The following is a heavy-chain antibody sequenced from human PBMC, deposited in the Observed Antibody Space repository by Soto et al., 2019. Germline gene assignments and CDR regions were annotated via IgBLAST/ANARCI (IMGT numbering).Heavy chain of an antibody. CDR3: ARSSGSYSYYGMDV. J-gene: IGHJ6*02. CDR2: INSKSGGT. V-gene: IGHV1-2*02. D-gene: IGHD1-26*01. CDR1: GYTFTGYF. Sequence: QVQLVQSGVEVRKPGASVKVFCKASGYTFTGYFMHWVRQAPGQGLEWMGWINSKSGGTNYAQKCQGRVTMTRDTSISTAYMELSRLRSDDTAVYYCARSSGSYSYYGMDVWGQGTTVTVSS.